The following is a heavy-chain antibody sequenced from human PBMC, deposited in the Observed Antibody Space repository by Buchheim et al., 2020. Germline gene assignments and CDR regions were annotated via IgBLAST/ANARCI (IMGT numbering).Heavy chain of an antibody. CDR2: ISGRSSTI. Sequence: EVQVVESGGGLVQPGGSLRLSCAVSGFTFSSYGMNWVRQAPGKGLEWVSYISGRSSTIYYADSVKGRFTISRDNAKNSLYLQMNSLRAEDTAVYYCARVYTFWSGLEYWGQGT. CDR3: ARVYTFWSGLEY. V-gene: IGHV3-48*01. J-gene: IGHJ4*02. CDR1: GFTFSSYG. D-gene: IGHD3-3*01.